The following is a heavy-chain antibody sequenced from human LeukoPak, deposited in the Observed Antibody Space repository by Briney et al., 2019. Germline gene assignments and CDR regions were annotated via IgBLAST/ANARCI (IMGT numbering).Heavy chain of an antibody. CDR2: ISSSGSTI. D-gene: IGHD6-13*01. CDR1: GFTFSDYY. Sequence: PGGSLRLSCAASGFTFSDYYMSWIRQAPGKGLEWVSKISSSGSTIYYADSVKGRFTISRDNAKNSLYLQMNSLRAEDTAVYYCARDARYSSSWYVDYWGQGTLVTVSS. V-gene: IGHV3-11*01. CDR3: ARDARYSSSWYVDY. J-gene: IGHJ4*02.